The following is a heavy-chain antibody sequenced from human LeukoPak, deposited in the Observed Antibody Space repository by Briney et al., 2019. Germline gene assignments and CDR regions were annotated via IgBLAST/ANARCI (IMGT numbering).Heavy chain of an antibody. V-gene: IGHV3-30*03. J-gene: IGHJ5*02. CDR1: GFTFSSYG. Sequence: GRSLRLSCAASGFTFSSYGMHWVRQAPGKGLGWVAVISYDGSNKYYADSVKGRFTISRDNSKNTLYLQMNSLRPEDTAVYYCARDPPRRYDLWGQGTLVTVSS. CDR2: ISYDGSNK. CDR3: ARDPPRRYDL.